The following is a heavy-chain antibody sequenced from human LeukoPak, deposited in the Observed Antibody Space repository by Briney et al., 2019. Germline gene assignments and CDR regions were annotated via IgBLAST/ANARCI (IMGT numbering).Heavy chain of an antibody. CDR1: GFTFSSYE. V-gene: IGHV3-48*03. D-gene: IGHD3-10*02. CDR3: AELGITMIGGV. Sequence: GGSLRLSCAASGFTFSSYEMNWVRQAPGKGLEWVSYISSSGSTIYYADSVKGRFTISRDNAKNSLYLQMNSLRAEDTPVYFCAELGITMIGGVWGKGTTVTISS. J-gene: IGHJ6*04. CDR2: ISSSGSTI.